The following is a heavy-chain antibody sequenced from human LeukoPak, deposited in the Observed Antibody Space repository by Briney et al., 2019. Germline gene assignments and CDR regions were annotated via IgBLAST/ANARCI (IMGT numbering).Heavy chain of an antibody. CDR1: GFTFSNYA. CDR2: TSSDGITK. CDR3: ARRRKVGSTDDAFDI. Sequence: PGGSLRLSCAASGFTFSNYAMHWVRQAPGKGLEWAAVTSSDGITKYYADSVKGRFTISRDNSINTLYLQMNSLRGDDTAIYYCARRRKVGSTDDAFDIWGQGTMVTLSS. V-gene: IGHV3-30-3*01. D-gene: IGHD1-26*01. J-gene: IGHJ3*02.